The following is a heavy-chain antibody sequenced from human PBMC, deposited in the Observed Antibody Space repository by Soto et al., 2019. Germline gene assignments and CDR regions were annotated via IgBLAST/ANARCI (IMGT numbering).Heavy chain of an antibody. V-gene: IGHV4-38-2*02. CDR2: IYHSGST. CDR3: ARATHLYYYDSSGSPAHFDY. CDR1: GYSICSGYY. J-gene: IGHJ4*02. D-gene: IGHD3-22*01. Sequence: SETLSLTCPVSGYSICSGYYWGWFRRHPRMGPVWIGSIYHSGSTYYNPSLKSRVTISVDTSKNQCSLKLSSVTAADTAVYYCARATHLYYYDSSGSPAHFDYWGQGTLVTVSS.